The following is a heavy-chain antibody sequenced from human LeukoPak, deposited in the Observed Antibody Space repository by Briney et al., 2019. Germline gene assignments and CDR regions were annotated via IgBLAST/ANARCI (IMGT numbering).Heavy chain of an antibody. V-gene: IGHV3-74*01. J-gene: IGHJ4*02. CDR2: INNDGSST. CDR1: GFTFSSYW. CDR3: GRLVCGGDCYPYDY. D-gene: IGHD2-21*02. Sequence: GGSLRLSCAASGFTFSSYWMHWVRQAPGKGLVWVSRINNDGSSTSHADSVMGRFTISRDNAKNTLYLQMSSLRAEDTAVYYCGRLVCGGDCYPYDYRGQGTLVTVSS.